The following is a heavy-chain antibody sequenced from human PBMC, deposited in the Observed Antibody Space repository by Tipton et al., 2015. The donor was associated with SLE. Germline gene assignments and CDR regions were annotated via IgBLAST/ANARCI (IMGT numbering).Heavy chain of an antibody. D-gene: IGHD3-10*01. Sequence: QLVQSGAEVKKPGESLRISCKGSGYSFTSYWISWVRQMPGKGLEWMGIIYPGDSDTRYSPSFQGQVTISADKSISTAYLQWSSLKASDTAMYYCASNVLLWFGVLFDAFDIWGQGTMVTVSS. J-gene: IGHJ3*02. V-gene: IGHV5-51*01. CDR1: GYSFTSYW. CDR3: ASNVLLWFGVLFDAFDI. CDR2: IYPGDSDT.